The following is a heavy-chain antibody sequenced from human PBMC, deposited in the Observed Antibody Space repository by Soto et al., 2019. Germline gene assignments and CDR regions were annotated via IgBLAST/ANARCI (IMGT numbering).Heavy chain of an antibody. Sequence: QVQLVQSGGEVKKPGASVKVSCKASGYTFTSSGFSWVRQAPGQGLEWMGWISGYNGNTKYEQKFQDRVSMTTDTPPSTAYMELRSLRSAEPAVYYCARAGESPYDYYGMDVWGQGTTVIVSS. CDR1: GYTFTSSG. CDR2: ISGYNGNT. V-gene: IGHV1-18*01. J-gene: IGHJ6*02. CDR3: ARAGESPYDYYGMDV.